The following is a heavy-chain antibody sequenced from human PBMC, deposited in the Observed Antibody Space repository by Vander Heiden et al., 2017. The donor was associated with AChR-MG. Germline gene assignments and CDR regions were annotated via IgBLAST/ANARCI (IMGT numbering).Heavy chain of an antibody. CDR1: GFTFSRYG. D-gene: IGHD5-12*01. CDR3: AKVNVD. CDR2: ISYDGSNK. V-gene: IGHV3-30*18. J-gene: IGHJ4*02. Sequence: QVQLVESGGGVVQPGRSLRVSCAASGFTFSRYGMHWVRQAPGKGLEWVAVISYDGSNKYYADSVKGRFTISRVNSKNTLYLQMNSLRAEDTAVYYCAKVNVDWGKGTLVTVSS.